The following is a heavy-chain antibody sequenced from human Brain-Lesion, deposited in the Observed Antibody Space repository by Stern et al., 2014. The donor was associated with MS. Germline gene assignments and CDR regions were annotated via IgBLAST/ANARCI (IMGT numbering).Heavy chain of an antibody. CDR2: INPNTGGA. D-gene: IGHD3-3*01. CDR1: GYIFTGYY. CDR3: ARDQRGITIFGVVTDYYYLGMDV. V-gene: IGHV1-2*02. Sequence: QVQLVESGAEVKKPGASVKVSCKTSGYIFTGYYIHWVRQAPGQGLEWMAWINPNTGGAKYAQKFQGRVTISRDTSISTAYVELSSLTSDDTAVYYCARDQRGITIFGVVTDYYYLGMDVWGQGTTVTVSS. J-gene: IGHJ6*02.